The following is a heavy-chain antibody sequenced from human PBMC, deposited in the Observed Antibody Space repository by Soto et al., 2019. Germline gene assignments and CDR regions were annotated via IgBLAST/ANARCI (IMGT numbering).Heavy chain of an antibody. V-gene: IGHV3-11*01. D-gene: IGHD3-10*01. CDR2: ISSSGSSI. CDR1: GLTFSDCY. CDR3: ARVRFGEWGYAMDV. J-gene: IGHJ6*02. Sequence: QVQLVESGGGLVKPGGSLRLSCAASGLTFSDCYMNWIRQATGKGLEWVSYISSSGSSINYAGSVKGRFTISRDNSKNSLYLHMNSLRAEDTAMYYCARVRFGEWGYAMDVWGQGTTVTVSS.